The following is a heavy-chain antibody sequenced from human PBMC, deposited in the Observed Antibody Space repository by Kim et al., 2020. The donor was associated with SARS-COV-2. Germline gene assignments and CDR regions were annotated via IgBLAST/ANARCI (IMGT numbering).Heavy chain of an antibody. Sequence: GGSLRLSCAASGFTFSSYAMSWVRQAPGKGLEWVSAISGSGGSTYYADSVKGRFTISRDNSKNTLYLQMNSLRAEDTAVYYCAKGGLELRYFDWLLHWTKNWFDPWGQGTLVTVSS. CDR2: ISGSGGST. J-gene: IGHJ5*02. CDR1: GFTFSSYA. CDR3: AKGGLELRYFDWLLHWTKNWFDP. D-gene: IGHD3-9*01. V-gene: IGHV3-23*01.